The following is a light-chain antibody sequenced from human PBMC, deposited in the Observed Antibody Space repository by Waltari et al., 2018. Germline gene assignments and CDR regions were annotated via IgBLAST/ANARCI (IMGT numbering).Light chain of an antibody. CDR1: SSNIGRNT. J-gene: IGLJ2*01. V-gene: IGLV1-44*01. Sequence: QSVLTQPPSASGTPGQRVTISCSGGSSNIGRNTVNWYQHVPGTAPKLLIYYNHERPPGVPDRFSGSMSDTSASLAIIGLQSEDEATYYWSGWDDSLNGVIFGGGTNLAVL. CDR2: YNH. CDR3: SGWDDSLNGVI.